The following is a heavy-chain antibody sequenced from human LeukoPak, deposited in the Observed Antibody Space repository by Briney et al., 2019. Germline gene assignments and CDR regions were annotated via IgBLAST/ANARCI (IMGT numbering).Heavy chain of an antibody. D-gene: IGHD3-10*01. Sequence: SETLSLTCTVSGGSISSSSYYWGWIRQPPGKGLEWIGSIYYSGSTYYNPSLKSRVTISVDTSKNQFSLKLSSVTAADTAVYYCARQLRVRYPADYWGQGTLVTVSS. V-gene: IGHV4-39*01. J-gene: IGHJ4*02. CDR3: ARQLRVRYPADY. CDR2: IYYSGST. CDR1: GGSISSSSYY.